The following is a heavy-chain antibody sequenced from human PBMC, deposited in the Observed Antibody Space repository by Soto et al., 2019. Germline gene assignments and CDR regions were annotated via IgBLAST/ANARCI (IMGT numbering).Heavy chain of an antibody. Sequence: SSETLSLTCTVSGGSISSYYWSWIRKPPGKGLEWIGYIYYSGSTNYNPSLKSRVTISVDTSKNQFSLKLSSVTAVDTAVYYCARLSLGSGSYPDYWGQGTLVTVSS. CDR2: IYYSGST. D-gene: IGHD3-10*01. J-gene: IGHJ4*02. CDR1: GGSISSYY. CDR3: ARLSLGSGSYPDY. V-gene: IGHV4-59*08.